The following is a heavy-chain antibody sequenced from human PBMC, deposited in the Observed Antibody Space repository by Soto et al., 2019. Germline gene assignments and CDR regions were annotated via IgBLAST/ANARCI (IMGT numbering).Heavy chain of an antibody. D-gene: IGHD1-26*01. CDR1: GFTFSSYA. CDR2: ISYDGSNK. V-gene: IGHV3-30-3*01. CDR3: ARAVSGSPLAPFDY. J-gene: IGHJ4*02. Sequence: SLRLSCAASGFTFSSYAMHWVRQAPGKGLEWVAVISYDGSNKYYADSVKGRFTISRDNSKNTLYLQMNSLRAEDTAVYYCARAVSGSPLAPFDYWGQGTLVTVSS.